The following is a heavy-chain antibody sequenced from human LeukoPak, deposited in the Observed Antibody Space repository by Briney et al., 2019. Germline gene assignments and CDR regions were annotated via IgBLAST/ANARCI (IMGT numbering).Heavy chain of an antibody. Sequence: SETLSLTCAVYGGSFSGYYWSWIRQPPGKGLEWIGEINHSGCTNYNPSLKSRVTISVDTSKNQFSLKLSSVTAADAAVYYCARGVGYCTNGVCYYYYYYMDVWGKGTTVTVSS. CDR3: ARGVGYCTNGVCYYYYYYMDV. D-gene: IGHD2-8*01. V-gene: IGHV4-34*01. J-gene: IGHJ6*03. CDR1: GGSFSGYY. CDR2: INHSGCT.